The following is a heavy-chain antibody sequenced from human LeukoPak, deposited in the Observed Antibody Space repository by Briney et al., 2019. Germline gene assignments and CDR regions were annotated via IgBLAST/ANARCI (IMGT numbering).Heavy chain of an antibody. D-gene: IGHD2-15*01. CDR2: ISYDGSNR. Sequence: GGSLRLSCAASGFTFSSYAMHWVRQAPGKGLEWVAVISYDGSNRYYADSVKGRFTISRDNSKSTLCLQMNSLRAEDTAVYYCAKQLGYCSDGSCYFPYWGQGTLVTVSS. CDR3: AKQLGYCSDGSCYFPY. CDR1: GFTFSSYA. V-gene: IGHV3-30-3*02. J-gene: IGHJ4*02.